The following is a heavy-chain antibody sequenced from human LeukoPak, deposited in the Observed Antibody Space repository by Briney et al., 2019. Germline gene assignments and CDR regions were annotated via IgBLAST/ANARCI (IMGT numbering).Heavy chain of an antibody. Sequence: RGSLRLSCAASGFTFSSYWMHWVRQAPGKGLVWASRLDSDGSSTTYADSVKGRFTISRDNAKNTLYLQMNSLRAEDTAVYYCARTDYGDYSVYGMDVWGQGTTVTVSS. CDR2: LDSDGSST. CDR1: GFTFSSYW. D-gene: IGHD4-17*01. CDR3: ARTDYGDYSVYGMDV. V-gene: IGHV3-74*01. J-gene: IGHJ6*02.